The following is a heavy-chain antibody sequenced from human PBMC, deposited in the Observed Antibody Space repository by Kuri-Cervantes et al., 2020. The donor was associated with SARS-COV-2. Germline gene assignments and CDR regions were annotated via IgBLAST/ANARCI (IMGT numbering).Heavy chain of an antibody. J-gene: IGHJ5*02. CDR2: ISYDGSNK. CDR1: GFTFSSYA. Sequence: GESLKISCAASGFTFSSYAMHWVRQAPGKGLEWVAVISYDGSNKYYADSVKGRFTISRDNSKNTLYLQMNSLRAEDTAVYYCAREPGGWFDPWGQGTLVTVSS. D-gene: IGHD3-10*01. V-gene: IGHV3-30*04. CDR3: AREPGGWFDP.